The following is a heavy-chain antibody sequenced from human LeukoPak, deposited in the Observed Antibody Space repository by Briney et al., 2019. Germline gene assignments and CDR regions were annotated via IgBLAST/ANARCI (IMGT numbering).Heavy chain of an antibody. V-gene: IGHV3-20*04. J-gene: IGHJ4*02. Sequence: GGSLRLSCTASGFAFYEHGMSWVRHVPGKGLEWGSGINWSGGSTGYADPLRGRFTISRDNAKNSLYLQMDSLRAEDTALYYCARAPITSPFYFDYWGQGTLVTVSS. D-gene: IGHD2-2*01. CDR2: INWSGGST. CDR1: GFAFYEHG. CDR3: ARAPITSPFYFDY.